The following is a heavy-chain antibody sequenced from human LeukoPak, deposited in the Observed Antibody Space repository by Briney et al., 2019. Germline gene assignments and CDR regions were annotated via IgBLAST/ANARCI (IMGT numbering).Heavy chain of an antibody. D-gene: IGHD4-11*01. CDR2: INHSGST. J-gene: IGHJ4*02. CDR1: GGSFSGYY. Sequence: PSETLSLTCAGYGGSFSGYYWSWLRQPPGKGLVWCGEINHSGSTNYNPSLKSRVTISVDTSKNQFSLKLSSVTAADTAVYYCARKGTGSNYRHFDYWGQGTLVTVSS. CDR3: ARKGTGSNYRHFDY. V-gene: IGHV4-34*01.